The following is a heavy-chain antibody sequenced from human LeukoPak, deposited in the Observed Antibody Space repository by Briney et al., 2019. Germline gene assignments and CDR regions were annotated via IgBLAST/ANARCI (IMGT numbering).Heavy chain of an antibody. CDR3: ARWAGSTSCYTG. J-gene: IGHJ4*02. CDR2: ISSNGGST. CDR1: GFTFSSYA. D-gene: IGHD2-2*02. V-gene: IGHV3-64*01. Sequence: GGSLRLSCAASGFTFSSYAMHWVRQAPGKGLEYVSAISSNGGSTYYANSVKGRFTISRDNSKNTLYLQMGSLRAEDMTVYYCARWAGSTSCYTGWGQGTLVTVSS.